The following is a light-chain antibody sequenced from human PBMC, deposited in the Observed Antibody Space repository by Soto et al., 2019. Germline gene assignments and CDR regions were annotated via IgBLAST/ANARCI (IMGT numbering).Light chain of an antibody. CDR2: GAS. V-gene: IGKV3-15*01. J-gene: IGKJ3*01. CDR1: QSVSSS. CDR3: QQYNNWPPFT. Sequence: EIVMTQSPGTLSVSPGERATLSCRASQSVSSSLAWYQQKPGQALRLLIYGASTRATGIPARFSGSGSGTEFTLTISSLRSEDFAVYYCQQYNNWPPFTFGPGTKVDIK.